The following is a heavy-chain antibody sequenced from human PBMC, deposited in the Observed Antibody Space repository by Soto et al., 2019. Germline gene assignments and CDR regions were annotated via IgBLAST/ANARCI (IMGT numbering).Heavy chain of an antibody. CDR1: GGTFSSYA. CDR3: AREQGYSYGTDY. D-gene: IGHD5-18*01. Sequence: WASVKVSCKASGGTFSSYAISWVRQAPGQGLEWMGGIIPIFGTANYAQKFQGRVTITADKSTSTAYMELSSLRSEDTAVYYCAREQGYSYGTDYWGQGTLVTVSS. V-gene: IGHV1-69*06. J-gene: IGHJ4*02. CDR2: IIPIFGTA.